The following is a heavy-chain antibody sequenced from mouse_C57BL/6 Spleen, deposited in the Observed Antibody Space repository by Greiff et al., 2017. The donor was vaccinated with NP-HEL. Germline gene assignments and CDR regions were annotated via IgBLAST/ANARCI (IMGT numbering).Heavy chain of an antibody. V-gene: IGHV5-4*01. J-gene: IGHJ4*01. Sequence: EVQRVESGGGLVKPGGSLKLSCAASGFTFSSYAMSWVRQTPEKRLEWVATISDGGSYTYYPDNVKGRFTISRDNAKNNLYLQMSHLKSEDTAMYYCARDRVAPYAMDYWGQGTSVTVSS. CDR3: ARDRVAPYAMDY. CDR1: GFTFSSYA. D-gene: IGHD1-3*01. CDR2: ISDGGSYT.